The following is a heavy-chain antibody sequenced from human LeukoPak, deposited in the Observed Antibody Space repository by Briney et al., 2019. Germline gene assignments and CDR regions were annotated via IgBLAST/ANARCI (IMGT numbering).Heavy chain of an antibody. J-gene: IGHJ4*02. CDR3: ARLGFSGSYGY. D-gene: IGHD1-26*01. CDR1: GGSISSGGYF. Sequence: SETLSLTCSVSGGSISSGGYFWSWIRQHPGKGLEWIGYIYYSGSTYYNPSLKSRVTISVDTSKNQFSLKLSSVTAADTAVYYCARLGFSGSYGYWGQGTLVTVSS. V-gene: IGHV4-31*03. CDR2: IYYSGST.